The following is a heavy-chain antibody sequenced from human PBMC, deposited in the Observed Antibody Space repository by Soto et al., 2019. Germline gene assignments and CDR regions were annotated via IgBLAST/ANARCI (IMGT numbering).Heavy chain of an antibody. V-gene: IGHV5-51*01. D-gene: IGHD4-17*01. J-gene: IGHJ3*01. CDR2: IYPGDSDT. CDR1: GYSFANYW. Sequence: PGESLKISCKGSGYSFANYWIGWVRQMPGKGLEWMGIIYPGDSDTRYSPSFEGQVTISADKSINTAYLQWSSLKASDTAMYYCARQGITVSSWSQGKMVTVSS. CDR3: ARQGITVSS.